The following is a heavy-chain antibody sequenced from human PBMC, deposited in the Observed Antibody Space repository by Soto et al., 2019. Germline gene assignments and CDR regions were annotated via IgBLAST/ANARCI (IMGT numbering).Heavy chain of an antibody. CDR1: GCSISSCGYS. J-gene: IGHJ4*02. V-gene: IGHV4-30-2*01. CDR3: ARGQVVAAQH. CDR2: IYHSGST. D-gene: IGHD2-15*01. Sequence: QLQLQESGSGLVKPSQTLSLTFAVSGCSISSCGYSWSWIRQPPGKGLEWLGYIYHSGSTYYNPSLKSRVTISVDRSKNQSSLKLSSVTAADTAVYYCARGQVVAAQHWGQGNLVTVSS.